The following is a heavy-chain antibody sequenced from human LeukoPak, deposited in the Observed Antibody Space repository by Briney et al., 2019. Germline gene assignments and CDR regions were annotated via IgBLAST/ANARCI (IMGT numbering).Heavy chain of an antibody. V-gene: IGHV4-59*01. CDR1: GGSINSYY. D-gene: IGHD5-18*01. CDR3: ARDRSYGNFDY. J-gene: IGHJ4*02. Sequence: SETLSLTCTVSGGSINSYYWSWVRQPPGKGLEWIGYIYYSGSTNYNPSLKGRVTISVDTSKTQFSLKLSSVTAADTAVYYCARDRSYGNFDYWGQGTLVTVSS. CDR2: IYYSGST.